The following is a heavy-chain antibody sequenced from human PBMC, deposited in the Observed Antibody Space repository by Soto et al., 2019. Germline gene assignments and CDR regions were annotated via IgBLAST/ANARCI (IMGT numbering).Heavy chain of an antibody. V-gene: IGHV3-11*06. CDR1: GVTLSDYY. D-gene: IGHD1-1*01. Sequence: AXGALRLSCSAAGVTLSDYYMSWVRQAPGRGLEWISYSSNSGTFARYATSVKGRFSISRDNANNSLYLEMNSLRVEDTAVYYCARSGDNFNVLDYWGQGTPVTVSS. CDR3: ARSGDNFNVLDY. J-gene: IGHJ4*02. CDR2: SSNSGTFA.